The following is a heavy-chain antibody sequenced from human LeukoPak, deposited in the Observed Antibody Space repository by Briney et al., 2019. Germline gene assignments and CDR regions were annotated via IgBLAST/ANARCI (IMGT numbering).Heavy chain of an antibody. CDR2: IIPILGIV. CDR1: GGTFISYA. J-gene: IGHJ6*02. CDR3: ARERTYYYDSSGYLYYYYGMDV. D-gene: IGHD3-22*01. Sequence: SVNVSCLASGGTFISYAISWVRQAPGQGLDWVGRIIPILGIVNYAQKFQGRVTITADKATSKAYMELSSLRSEDTAVYYCARERTYYYDSSGYLYYYYGMDVWGQGTTVTVSS. V-gene: IGHV1-69*04.